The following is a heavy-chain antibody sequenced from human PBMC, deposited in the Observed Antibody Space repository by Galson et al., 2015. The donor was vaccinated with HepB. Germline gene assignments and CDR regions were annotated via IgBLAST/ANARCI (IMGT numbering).Heavy chain of an antibody. CDR1: GFTFSSYG. CDR3: AKDREEMATILFVGFDY. J-gene: IGHJ4*02. V-gene: IGHV3-30*18. Sequence: SLRLSCAASGFTFSSYGMHWVRQAPGKGLEWVAVISYDGSNKYYADSVKGRFTISRDNSKNTLYLQMNSLRAEDTAVYYCAKDREEMATILFVGFDYWGQGTLVTVSS. CDR2: ISYDGSNK. D-gene: IGHD5-24*01.